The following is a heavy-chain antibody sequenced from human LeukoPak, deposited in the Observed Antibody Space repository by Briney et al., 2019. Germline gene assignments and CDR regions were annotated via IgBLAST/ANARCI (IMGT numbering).Heavy chain of an antibody. CDR3: ASGAGGNSYGFPLYC. V-gene: IGHV1-2*02. CDR1: GYTFTGYY. Sequence: ASVKVSCKASGYTFTGYYMHWVRQAPGQVLEWMGWINPNSGGTDYAQKFQGRITMTRDTSISTAYVELSRLRSDDTAVYHCASGAGGNSYGFPLYCGDRGPLVTVPS. D-gene: IGHD5-18*01. CDR2: INPNSGGT. J-gene: IGHJ4*02.